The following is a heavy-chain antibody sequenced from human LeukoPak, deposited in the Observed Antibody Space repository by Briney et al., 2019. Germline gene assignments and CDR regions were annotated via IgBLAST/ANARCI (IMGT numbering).Heavy chain of an antibody. CDR1: GGSISSGGYS. J-gene: IGHJ1*01. CDR2: IYHSGNT. Sequence: SQTLSLTCAVSGGSISSGGYSWSWIRQPPGKGLEWIGYIYHSGNTNYNPSLQSRVTISVDTSKNQFSLNLNSVTAADTAVYYCARGGAARLHFQNWGQGTLVTVSS. CDR3: ARGGAARLHFQN. V-gene: IGHV4-30-2*01. D-gene: IGHD6-6*01.